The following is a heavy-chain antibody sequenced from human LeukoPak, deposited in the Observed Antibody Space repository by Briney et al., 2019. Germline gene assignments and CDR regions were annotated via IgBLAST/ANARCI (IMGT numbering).Heavy chain of an antibody. V-gene: IGHV3-30*02. CDR1: GFTFSRYG. Sequence: GGSLRLSCAASGFTFSRYGMHWVRQAPGKGPEWVAFIRYDGSNKYYADSVKGRFTISRDNSKNTLYLQMNGLRPEDTAVYYCAKDYGVTGTGGAWLDPWGQGTLVTVSS. CDR2: IRYDGSNK. J-gene: IGHJ5*02. CDR3: AKDYGVTGTGGAWLDP. D-gene: IGHD1-20*01.